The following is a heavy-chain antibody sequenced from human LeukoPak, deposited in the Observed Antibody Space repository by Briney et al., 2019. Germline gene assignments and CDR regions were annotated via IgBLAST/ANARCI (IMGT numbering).Heavy chain of an antibody. D-gene: IGHD3-10*01. CDR3: AREYSGSGSYYVIFDY. Sequence: ASVKVSCKASGYTFTGYYIHWVRQAPGQGLEWMGWINPNSGGTNYAQKFQGRVIMTRDTSISTAYMELRSLSSDDTAVYFCAREYSGSGSYYVIFDYWGQGTLVTVSS. V-gene: IGHV1-2*02. J-gene: IGHJ4*02. CDR1: GYTFTGYY. CDR2: INPNSGGT.